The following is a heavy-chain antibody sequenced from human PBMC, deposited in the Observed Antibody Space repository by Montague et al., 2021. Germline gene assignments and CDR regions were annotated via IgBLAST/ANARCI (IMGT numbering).Heavy chain of an antibody. J-gene: IGHJ4*02. CDR2: IFHDGSDR. D-gene: IGHD2-8*01. CDR1: GFSFSGYW. CDR3: AREKWQLDS. Sequence: SLRLSCAASGFSFSGYWMSWVRQAPGKGLECVANIFHDGSDRNYVDSVRGRFTISRDNAKNSLYLQMSSLGADDTAVYYCAREKWQLDSWGQGTLVTVSS. V-gene: IGHV3-7*01.